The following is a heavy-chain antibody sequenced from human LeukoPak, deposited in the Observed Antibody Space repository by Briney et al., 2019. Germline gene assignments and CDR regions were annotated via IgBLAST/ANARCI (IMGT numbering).Heavy chain of an antibody. J-gene: IGHJ6*03. D-gene: IGHD1-26*01. V-gene: IGHV4-34*01. CDR2: INHSGST. CDR1: GGSFSGYY. CDR3: ARTIQFKRGWELQAYYYMDV. Sequence: PSETLSLTCAVYGGSFSGYYWSWIRQPPGKGLEWIGEINHSGSTNYNPSLKSRVTISVDTSKNQFSLKLSSVSAADTAVHYCARTIQFKRGWELQAYYYMDVWGKGTTVTVSS.